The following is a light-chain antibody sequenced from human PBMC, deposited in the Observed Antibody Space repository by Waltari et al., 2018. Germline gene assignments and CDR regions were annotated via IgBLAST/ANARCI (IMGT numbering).Light chain of an antibody. V-gene: IGLV2-23*01. CDR1: SSDVGHYNL. J-gene: IGLJ3*02. CDR3: CSYAGSYTWV. CDR2: DDN. Sequence: QPALPQPASASGSPGQSITIPCTGTSSDVGHYNLVSWYQQYPGKAPTVMIYDDNRRPSGVSDRFSGSKSGNTASLTISGVQAEDEADYYCCSYAGSYTWVFGGGTKLTVL.